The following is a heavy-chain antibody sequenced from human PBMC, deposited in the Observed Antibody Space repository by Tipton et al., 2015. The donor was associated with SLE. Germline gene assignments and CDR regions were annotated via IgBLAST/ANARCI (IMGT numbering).Heavy chain of an antibody. J-gene: IGHJ3*02. CDR3: ARGREWELLDAFDI. CDR1: GGAFSGYY. CDR2: INYSGST. D-gene: IGHD1-26*01. Sequence: TLSLTCAVYGGAFSGYYWSWIRQTPGKGLEWIGAINYSGSTNYNPSLKSRVTISVDTSKNQFSLKLSSVTAADTAVYYCARGREWELLDAFDIWGQETMVTVSS. V-gene: IGHV4-34*01.